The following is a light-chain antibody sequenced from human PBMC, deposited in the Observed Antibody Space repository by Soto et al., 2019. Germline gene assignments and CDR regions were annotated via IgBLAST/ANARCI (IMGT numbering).Light chain of an antibody. CDR2: EVT. CDR1: SSDIGAYNY. Sequence: QSVLTQPPSASGSPGQSVTISCSGTSSDIGAYNYVSWYQQHPGKAPKLLISEVTKRPSGVPDRFSGSKSGNTASLTVSGLQGDDEADYYCSSSLGHNNYVIFGGGTKLTVL. J-gene: IGLJ2*01. V-gene: IGLV2-8*01. CDR3: SSSLGHNNYVI.